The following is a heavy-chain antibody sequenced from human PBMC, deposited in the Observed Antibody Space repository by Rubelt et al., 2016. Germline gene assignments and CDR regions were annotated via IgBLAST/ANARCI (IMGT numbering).Heavy chain of an antibody. Sequence: QVQLVQSGAEVKKPGASVKVSCKAFGYTLTSYYMHWVRQAPGQELEWMGIINPSGGSTSYAQRSRGGFTMTRDTSTSTVYVELRSLRSDDTAVYYCARDLTYNLPAYWGQGTLVTVSS. CDR1: GYTLTSYY. V-gene: IGHV1-46*01. J-gene: IGHJ4*02. CDR2: INPSGGST. CDR3: ARDLTYNLPAY. D-gene: IGHD5-24*01.